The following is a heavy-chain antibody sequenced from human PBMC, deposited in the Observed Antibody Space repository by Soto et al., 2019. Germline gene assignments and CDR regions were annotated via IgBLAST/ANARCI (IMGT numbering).Heavy chain of an antibody. CDR1: GFTFQEYA. V-gene: IGHV3-9*01. D-gene: IGHD2-2*01. CDR3: AKAIADQLVPLEI. J-gene: IGHJ4*02. Sequence: EVQLEESGGGLVQPGRSRRLSCAASGFTFQEYAMHWVRQAPGKGLEWVSGINWNSGTIGYADSVKGRVTIYRDNAKNSLYLQMHDPGAEETAFYYCAKAIADQLVPLEIWGRGTLVTVS. CDR2: INWNSGTI.